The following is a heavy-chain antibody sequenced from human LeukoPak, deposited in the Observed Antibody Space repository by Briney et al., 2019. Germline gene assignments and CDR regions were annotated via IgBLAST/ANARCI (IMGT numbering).Heavy chain of an antibody. V-gene: IGHV3-21*01. CDR2: ITSSSSYI. D-gene: IGHD2-2*02. CDR1: GFTFSSYA. Sequence: PGRSLRLSCAASGFTFSSYAMHWVRQAPGKGLEWVSSITSSSSYIYYADSVKGRFTISRDNAKNSLYLQMNSLRAEDTAIYYCAREPSLPAAITAPGAFDPWGQGTLVTVSS. CDR3: AREPSLPAAITAPGAFDP. J-gene: IGHJ5*02.